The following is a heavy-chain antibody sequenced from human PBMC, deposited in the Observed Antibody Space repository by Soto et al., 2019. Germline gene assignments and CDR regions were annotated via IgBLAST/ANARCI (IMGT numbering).Heavy chain of an antibody. CDR1: GFTFSDLD. V-gene: IGHV3-30-3*01. CDR3: YDLWGEH. J-gene: IGHJ4*02. Sequence: QVQLVESGGGVVQPGRSLRLSCAASGFTFSDLDMHWVRQAPGKGLEWVAVISSGGTYTYYADSVKGRFTVSRDNSKNTLYLQMNSLRADDTAGYYCYDLWGEHWGQGTRVTVSS. CDR2: ISSGGTYT. D-gene: IGHD3-3*01.